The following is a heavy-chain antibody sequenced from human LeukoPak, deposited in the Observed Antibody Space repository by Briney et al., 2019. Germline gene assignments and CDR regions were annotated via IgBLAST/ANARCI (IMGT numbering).Heavy chain of an antibody. Sequence: ASVKVSCKASGYTFINYGISWVRQAPGQGLEWMGWINPNSGGTNYAQKFQGRVTMTRDTSISTAYMELSRLRSDDTAVYYCARSRYNWNDGAFDIWGQGTMVTVSS. CDR1: GYTFINYG. J-gene: IGHJ3*02. V-gene: IGHV1-2*02. D-gene: IGHD1-1*01. CDR2: INPNSGGT. CDR3: ARSRYNWNDGAFDI.